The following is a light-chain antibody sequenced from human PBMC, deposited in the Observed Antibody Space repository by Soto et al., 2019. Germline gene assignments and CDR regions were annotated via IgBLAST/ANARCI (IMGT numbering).Light chain of an antibody. V-gene: IGKV1-39*01. Sequence: DIQMTQSPSSLSASVGDRVTITCRSSQSITSYLNCYQQKPGKAPKLLIYAASSLQSGVPSRFSXXGSGTDFTLTISSLQPEDFATYYCQQSYSTPPEMYTFGQGTKLEIK. CDR2: AAS. CDR3: QQSYSTPPEMYT. J-gene: IGKJ2*01. CDR1: QSITSY.